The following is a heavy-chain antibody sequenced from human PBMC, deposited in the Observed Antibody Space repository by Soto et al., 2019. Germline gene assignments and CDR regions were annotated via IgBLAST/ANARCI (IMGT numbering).Heavy chain of an antibody. Sequence: TSETLSLTCTVSGGSISSYYWSWIRQPPGKGLEWIGYIYYSGSTNYNPSLKSRVTISVDTSKNQFSLKLSSVTAADTAVYYCARIYSSSPGGYYYYGMDVWGQGTTVTVSS. CDR2: IYYSGST. V-gene: IGHV4-59*01. CDR3: ARIYSSSPGGYYYYGMDV. CDR1: GGSISSYY. D-gene: IGHD6-6*01. J-gene: IGHJ6*02.